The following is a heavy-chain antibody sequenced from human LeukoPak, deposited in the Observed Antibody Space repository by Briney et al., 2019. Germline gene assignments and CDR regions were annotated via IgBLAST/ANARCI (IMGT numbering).Heavy chain of an antibody. CDR3: AKDLASSWFFDY. D-gene: IGHD6-13*01. Sequence: GGSLRLSCAASVFTFSSYWMSWVRQAPGKGLEWVANIKQDGSEKYYVDSVKGRFTISRDNSKNTLYLQMNSLRAEDTAVYYCAKDLASSWFFDYWGQGTLVTVSS. V-gene: IGHV3-7*03. J-gene: IGHJ4*02. CDR2: IKQDGSEK. CDR1: VFTFSSYW.